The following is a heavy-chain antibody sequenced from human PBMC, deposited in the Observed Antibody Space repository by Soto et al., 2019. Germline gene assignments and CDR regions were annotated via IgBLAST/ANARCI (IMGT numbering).Heavy chain of an antibody. J-gene: IGHJ4*02. CDR3: ARVRTPYFDWSLGY. CDR2: ISTYNGNT. V-gene: IGHV1-18*01. Sequence: ASVKVSCKASGYTFTSFGIIWVRQAPGQGLEWMGWISTYNGNTRYAQNLQGRVTMTTDTSTSTAYMELRSLRSDDTAVYYCARVRTPYFDWSLGYWGQGTLVTVSS. CDR1: GYTFTSFG. D-gene: IGHD3-9*01.